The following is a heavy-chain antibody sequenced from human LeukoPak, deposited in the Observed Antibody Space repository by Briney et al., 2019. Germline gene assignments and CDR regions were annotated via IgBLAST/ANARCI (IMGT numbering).Heavy chain of an antibody. D-gene: IGHD1-26*01. Sequence: GGSLRLSCAASGFTFSSYSMNWVRQAPGKGLEWVSSISSSSSYIYYADSVKGRLTISRDNAKNSLSLQMNSLRAEDTAVYYCASIYSGSYPFVDYWGQGTLVTVSS. CDR1: GFTFSSYS. CDR3: ASIYSGSYPFVDY. V-gene: IGHV3-21*01. J-gene: IGHJ4*02. CDR2: ISSSSSYI.